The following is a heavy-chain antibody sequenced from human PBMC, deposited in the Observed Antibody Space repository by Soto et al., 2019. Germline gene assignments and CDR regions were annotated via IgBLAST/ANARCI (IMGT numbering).Heavy chain of an antibody. V-gene: IGHV1-69*13. CDR1: GGTFSSYA. CDR2: IIPIFGTG. Sequence: SVKVSCKASGGTFSSYAISWVRQARGQGLEWMGGIIPIFGTGNYAQKFQGRVTITADESTSTAYIELSSLRSEDTAVYYCAPLRTESRFVWFDPSGQGTMVTVSS. J-gene: IGHJ5*02. D-gene: IGHD3-10*01. CDR3: APLRTESRFVWFDP.